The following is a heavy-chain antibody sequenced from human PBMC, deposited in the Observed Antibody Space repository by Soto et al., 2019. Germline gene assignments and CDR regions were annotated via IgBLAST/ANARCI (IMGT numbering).Heavy chain of an antibody. CDR1: GYSFTSYW. CDR2: IYPGDSDT. CDR3: ARPGRLQQLADDAFDI. J-gene: IGHJ3*02. D-gene: IGHD6-13*01. V-gene: IGHV5-51*01. Sequence: GESLKISCKGSGYSFTSYWIGWVRQMPGKGLEWMGIIYPGDSDTRYSPSFQGQVTISADKSISTAYLQWSSLKASDTAMYYCARPGRLQQLADDAFDIWGQGKMVTVSS.